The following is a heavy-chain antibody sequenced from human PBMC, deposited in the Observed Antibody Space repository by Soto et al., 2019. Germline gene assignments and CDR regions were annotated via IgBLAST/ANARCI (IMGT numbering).Heavy chain of an antibody. CDR2: IDNSGNT. V-gene: IGHV4-59*08. Sequence: SETLSLTGTVSGGSIRSYYWSWIRQPPGKGLEWIGSIDNSGNTHYNAPLKSRVIISADTSKNQFSLSLNSVTAADTAVYYCVKRSLLMAPTWGQGIQVTVSS. CDR3: VKRSLLMAPT. CDR1: GGSIRSYY. D-gene: IGHD1-26*01. J-gene: IGHJ4*02.